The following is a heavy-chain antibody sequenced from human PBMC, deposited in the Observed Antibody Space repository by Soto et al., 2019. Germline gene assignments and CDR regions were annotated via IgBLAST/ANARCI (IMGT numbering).Heavy chain of an antibody. Sequence: SETLSLTCAVYGGSFSGYYWSWIRQPPGKGLEWIGEINHSGSTNYNPSLKSRVTISVDTSKNQFSLKLSSVTAADTAVYYCARGRDRGYSYGGGYYYYGMDVWGQGTTVTVS. CDR2: INHSGST. V-gene: IGHV4-34*01. CDR3: ARGRDRGYSYGGGYYYYGMDV. CDR1: GGSFSGYY. D-gene: IGHD5-18*01. J-gene: IGHJ6*02.